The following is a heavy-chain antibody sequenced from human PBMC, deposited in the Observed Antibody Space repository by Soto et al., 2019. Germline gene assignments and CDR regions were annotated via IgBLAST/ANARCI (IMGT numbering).Heavy chain of an antibody. CDR2: IIPIFGTA. Sequence: ASVKVSCKASGGTFSSYAISWVRQAPGQGLEWMGGIIPIFGTANYAQKFQGRVTITADESTSTAYMELSSLRSEDTAVYYCASLALRRGAYDSSGYYFDYWGQGTLVTVSS. J-gene: IGHJ4*02. D-gene: IGHD3-22*01. CDR3: ASLALRRGAYDSSGYYFDY. CDR1: GGTFSSYA. V-gene: IGHV1-69*13.